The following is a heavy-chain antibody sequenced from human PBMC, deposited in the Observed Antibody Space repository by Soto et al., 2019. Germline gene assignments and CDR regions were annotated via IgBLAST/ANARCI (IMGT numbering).Heavy chain of an antibody. D-gene: IGHD3-3*01. J-gene: IGHJ4*02. V-gene: IGHV3-23*01. CDR1: GFTFRTYA. Sequence: GGSLRLSWVASGFTFRTYAMSWVRQAPGKGLEWVSVISGSGGNTYYADSVKGRFTISRDNSNNTLYLQMNSLRADDTALYYCAKGSGGTFFRVDSLSDDWGPSILVT. CDR3: AKGSGGTFFRVDSLSDD. CDR2: ISGSGGNT.